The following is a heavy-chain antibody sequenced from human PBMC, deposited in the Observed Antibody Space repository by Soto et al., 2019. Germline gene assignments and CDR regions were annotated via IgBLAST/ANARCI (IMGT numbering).Heavy chain of an antibody. CDR2: IYYSGST. CDR3: ARARYYDFWSGFGYYCYYGMDV. J-gene: IGHJ6*02. D-gene: IGHD3-3*01. V-gene: IGHV4-59*01. Sequence: PSETLSLTCTVSGGSISSYYLSWIRQPPGKGLECIGYIYYSGSTNYNPSLKSRVTISVDTSKNQFSLKLSSVTAADTAVYYCARARYYDFWSGFGYYCYYGMDVWGQGTTVTVSS. CDR1: GGSISSYY.